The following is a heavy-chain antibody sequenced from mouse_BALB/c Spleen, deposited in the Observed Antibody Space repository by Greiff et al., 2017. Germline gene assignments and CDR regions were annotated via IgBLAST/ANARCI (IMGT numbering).Heavy chain of an antibody. CDR2: ILPGSGST. V-gene: IGHV1-9*01. CDR1: GYTFSSYW. Sequence: QVQLQQSGAELMKPGASVKISCKATGYTFSSYWIEWVKQRPGHGLEWIGEILPGSGSTNYNEKFKGKATFTADTSSNTAYMQLSSLTSEDSAVYYCAGGMITTGFGPHYYAMDYWGQGTSVTVSS. J-gene: IGHJ4*01. D-gene: IGHD2-4*01. CDR3: AGGMITTGFGPHYYAMDY.